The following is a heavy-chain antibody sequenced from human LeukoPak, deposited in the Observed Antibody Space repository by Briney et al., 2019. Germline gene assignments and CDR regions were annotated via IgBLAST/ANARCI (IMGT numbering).Heavy chain of an antibody. D-gene: IGHD6-19*01. CDR2: ISAYNGNT. Sequence: ASEKVSCKASGYTFTSYGISWVRQAPGQGLEWMGWISAYNGNTNYAQKLQGRVTMTTDTSTSTAYMELRSLRSDDTAVYYCAKYNQYSSGWFDNWFDPWGQGTLVTVSS. CDR1: GYTFTSYG. CDR3: AKYNQYSSGWFDNWFDP. J-gene: IGHJ5*02. V-gene: IGHV1-18*01.